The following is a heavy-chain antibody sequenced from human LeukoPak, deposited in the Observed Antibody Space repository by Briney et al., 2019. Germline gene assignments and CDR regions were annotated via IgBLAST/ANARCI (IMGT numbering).Heavy chain of an antibody. CDR3: KSGGAAPGSFDY. J-gene: IGHJ4*02. D-gene: IGHD2-8*02. V-gene: IGHV3-7*01. CDR2: IKYDGYEE. Sequence: PGGFLRLSCAASGFTFSRFWMSWMRQAPGKGLEWVANIKYDGYEEYYVDSVKGRFTISRDNAKNSLYLQLNSLRVEDTAVYYCKSGGAAPGSFDYWGQGTLVTVSP. CDR1: GFTFSRFW.